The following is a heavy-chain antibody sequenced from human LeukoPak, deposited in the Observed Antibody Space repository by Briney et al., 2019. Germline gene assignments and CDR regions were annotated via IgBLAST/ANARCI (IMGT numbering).Heavy chain of an antibody. CDR3: ARGIVVVPASKARFDP. CDR1: GGSISSYY. Sequence: SETLSLTCTVSGGSISSYYWSWIRQPPGKGLEWIGYIYYSGSINYNPSLKSRVTISVDTSKNQFSLKLRSVTAADTAVYYCARGIVVVPASKARFDPWGQGTLVTVSS. CDR2: IYYSGSI. J-gene: IGHJ5*02. D-gene: IGHD2-2*01. V-gene: IGHV4-59*08.